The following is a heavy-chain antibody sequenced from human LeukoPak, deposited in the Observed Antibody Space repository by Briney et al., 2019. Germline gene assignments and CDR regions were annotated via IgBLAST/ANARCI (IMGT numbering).Heavy chain of an antibody. V-gene: IGHV4-39*02. CDR1: GGSISSSSAY. J-gene: IGHJ3*02. CDR2: IYYSKNT. D-gene: IGHD1-1*01. CDR3: ARGGTLRHGFDI. Sequence: SETLSLTCTVSGGSISSSSAYWGWIRQPPGKGLEWIGSIYYSKNTYYNPSLKSRVTISADTSKNQFSLTLGSVSATDTAVYYCARGGTLRHGFDIWGQGTMVTVSS.